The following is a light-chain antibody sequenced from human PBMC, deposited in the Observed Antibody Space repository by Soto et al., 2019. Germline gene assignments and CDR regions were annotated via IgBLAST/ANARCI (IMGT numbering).Light chain of an antibody. CDR2: DAS. CDR3: QQLNSYPRFP. Sequence: DIQLTQSPSFLSASVGDRVTITCRASQGISSYLAWYQQKPGKAPKLLIHDASTLQTGVPSRFSGSGSGTEFTLTITSLQPEDFATYYCQQLNSYPRFPFGPGTKVHVK. J-gene: IGKJ3*01. V-gene: IGKV1-9*01. CDR1: QGISSY.